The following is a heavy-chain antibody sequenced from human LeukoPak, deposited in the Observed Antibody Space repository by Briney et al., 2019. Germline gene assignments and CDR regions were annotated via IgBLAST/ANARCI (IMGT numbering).Heavy chain of an antibody. Sequence: GASVKVSCKASGYTFTSYGISWVRLAPGQGLEWMGWISAYNGNTNYAQKLQGRVTMTTDTSTSTAYMELRSLRSDDTAVYYCARGLYRQSSIAARPLGYWGQGTLVTVSS. CDR1: GYTFTSYG. D-gene: IGHD6-6*01. V-gene: IGHV1-18*01. CDR2: ISAYNGNT. J-gene: IGHJ4*02. CDR3: ARGLYRQSSIAARPLGY.